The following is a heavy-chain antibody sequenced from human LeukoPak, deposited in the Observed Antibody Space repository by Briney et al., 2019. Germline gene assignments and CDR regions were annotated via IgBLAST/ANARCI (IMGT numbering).Heavy chain of an antibody. V-gene: IGHV3-23*01. CDR3: ARDEYLWVVIQLGLFDY. D-gene: IGHD2-2*01. CDR1: GFTFSSYV. Sequence: GGSLRLSCAASGFTFSSYVMSWVRQAPGKGLEWVSGISGRGSSTYYADSVKGRFTISRDNSKNTLYLQMNSLRAEDTAVYYCARDEYLWVVIQLGLFDYWGQGTLVTVSS. CDR2: ISGRGSST. J-gene: IGHJ4*02.